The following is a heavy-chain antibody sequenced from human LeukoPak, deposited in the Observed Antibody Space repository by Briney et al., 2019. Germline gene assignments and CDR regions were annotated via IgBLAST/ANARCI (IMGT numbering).Heavy chain of an antibody. CDR3: AKDHHYDSSGYLKEYAFDI. CDR1: GFTFSSYA. D-gene: IGHD3-22*01. V-gene: IGHV3-23*01. J-gene: IGHJ3*02. CDR2: ISGSGGST. Sequence: GGSLRLSCAASGFTFSSYAMSWVRQAPGKGLEWVSAISGSGGSTYYADSVKGRFTISRDNSKNTLYLQMNSLRAEDTAVYYCAKDHHYDSSGYLKEYAFDIWGQGTMVTVSS.